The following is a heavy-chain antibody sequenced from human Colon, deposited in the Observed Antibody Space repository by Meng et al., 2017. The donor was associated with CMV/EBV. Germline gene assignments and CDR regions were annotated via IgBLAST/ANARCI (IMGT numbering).Heavy chain of an antibody. CDR1: GYTFSSYG. CDR2: ISTYNGNT. J-gene: IGHJ4*02. D-gene: IGHD5-12*01. CDR3: ARAREVGYSAYDYYDF. V-gene: IGHV1-18*01. Sequence: KVSGYTFSSYGISWVRQAPGQGLEWMGWISTYNGNTDYAQKFQGRVTMTTDTLTSTAYMELTSLKSDDTAVFYCARAREVGYSAYDYYDFWGQGTLVT.